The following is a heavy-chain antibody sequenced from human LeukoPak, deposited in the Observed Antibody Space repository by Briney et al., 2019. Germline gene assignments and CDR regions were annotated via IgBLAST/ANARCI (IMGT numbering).Heavy chain of an antibody. Sequence: QPGGSLRLSCAASGFTVSGTYMSWVRQAPGKGLEWVSVISGSGYTTYYADSVKGRFTISRDNSKNTVYLQMNSLRAEDTAVYYCATKVAGRNYFDYWGQGTLVTVSS. J-gene: IGHJ4*02. CDR1: GFTVSGTY. D-gene: IGHD6-19*01. V-gene: IGHV3-23*01. CDR2: ISGSGYTT. CDR3: ATKVAGRNYFDY.